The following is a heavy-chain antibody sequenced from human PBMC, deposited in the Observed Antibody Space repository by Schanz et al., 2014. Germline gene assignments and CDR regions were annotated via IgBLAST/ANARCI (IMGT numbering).Heavy chain of an antibody. CDR3: ARGRARQLVHWFDP. D-gene: IGHD6-13*01. CDR2: ISDSGSST. CDR1: GFTFSSYA. V-gene: IGHV3-23*01. Sequence: EVQVLESGGGLVQPGGSLRLSCAASGFTFSSYAMSWVRQAPGKGLEWVSTISDSGSSTYYADSVKGRFTISRDNSKNTLYLQMNSLRAEDTAVYYCARGRARQLVHWFDPWGQGTLVTVSS. J-gene: IGHJ5*02.